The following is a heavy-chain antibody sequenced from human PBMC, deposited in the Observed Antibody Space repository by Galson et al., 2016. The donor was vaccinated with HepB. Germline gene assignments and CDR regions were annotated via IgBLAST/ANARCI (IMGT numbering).Heavy chain of an antibody. V-gene: IGHV3-30*03. CDR2: ESLDGRRK. D-gene: IGHD2/OR15-2a*01. J-gene: IGHJ4*02. CDR3: ARSHEYCPPVGCSVDY. Sequence: SLRLSCAASGFTFSNYGMHWVRQAPGKGLEWVAAESLDGRRKFYAAFVKGRFTISRDNSNSMLFLQMSSLRADDTAVYYCARSHEYCPPVGCSVDYWGQGTLVSVSS. CDR1: GFTFSNYG.